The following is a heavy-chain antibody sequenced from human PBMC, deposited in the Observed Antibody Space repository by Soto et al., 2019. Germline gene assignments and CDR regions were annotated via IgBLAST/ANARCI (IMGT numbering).Heavy chain of an antibody. CDR3: AREGPELLRFLDP. CDR2: IIPIFGTA. V-gene: IGHV1-69*13. Sequence: GASVKVSCKASGGTFSSYAISWVRQAPGQGLEWMGGIIPIFGTANYAQKFQGRVTITADESTSTAYMELSSLRSEDTAVYYCAREGPELLRFLDPWGQGTLVTVSS. J-gene: IGHJ5*02. D-gene: IGHD3-3*01. CDR1: GGTFSSYA.